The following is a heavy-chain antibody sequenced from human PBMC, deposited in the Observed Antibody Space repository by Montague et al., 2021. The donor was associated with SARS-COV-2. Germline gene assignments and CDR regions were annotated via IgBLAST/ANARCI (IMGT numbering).Heavy chain of an antibody. J-gene: IGHJ4*02. CDR1: GDSINTYY. CDR3: ARDRGVQYQLQMPFYFDY. V-gene: IGHV4-59*12. CDR2: IYYSGST. Sequence: SETLSLTCTVSGDSINTYYWTWIRQPPGKGLEWIGYIYYSGSTNYNPSLKSRVTLSVDTSKNQFSLRLSSVTAADTAVYYCARDRGVQYQLQMPFYFDYWGQGTLVTVSS. D-gene: IGHD2-2*01.